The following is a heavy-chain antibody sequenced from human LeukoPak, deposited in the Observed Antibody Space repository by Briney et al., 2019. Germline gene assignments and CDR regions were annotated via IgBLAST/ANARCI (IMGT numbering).Heavy chain of an antibody. V-gene: IGHV4-4*07. CDR3: ARVLRLGINYYFDY. CDR1: GGSISSYY. Sequence: SETLSLTCTVSGGSISSYYWSGIRQPAGKGLEWIGRIYTSGSTNYNPSLKSRVTMSVDTSKNQFSLKLSSVTAADTAVYYCARVLRLGINYYFDYWGQGTLVTVSS. CDR2: IYTSGST. D-gene: IGHD3-3*01. J-gene: IGHJ4*02.